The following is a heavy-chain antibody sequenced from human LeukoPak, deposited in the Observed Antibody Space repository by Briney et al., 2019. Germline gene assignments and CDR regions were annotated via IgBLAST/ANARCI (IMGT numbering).Heavy chain of an antibody. CDR1: GFTVSSNY. Sequence: GGSLRLSCAASGFTVSSNYMSWVRQAPGKGLEWVSVIYSGGSTYYADSVKGRFTISRDNSKNTLYLQMNSLSAEDTAVYYCARDLTASALFDYWGQGALVTVSS. D-gene: IGHD3-9*01. CDR3: ARDLTASALFDY. CDR2: IYSGGST. J-gene: IGHJ4*02. V-gene: IGHV3-53*01.